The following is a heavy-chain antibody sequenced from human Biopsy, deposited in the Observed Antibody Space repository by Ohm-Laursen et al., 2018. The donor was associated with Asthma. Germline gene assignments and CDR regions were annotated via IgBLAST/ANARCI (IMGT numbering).Heavy chain of an antibody. CDR3: ARDSYSSGLYDDFES. CDR2: IIGKSNSI. V-gene: IGHV3-11*01. J-gene: IGHJ4*02. D-gene: IGHD6-19*01. CDR1: GFTFSDYY. Sequence: SLSLSCSASGFTFSDYYMSWIRQAPGKGLEWMSYIIGKSNSIEYADSVKGRFTISRDNAKNSLYLQMNSLRAEDTAVYYCARDSYSSGLYDDFESWGQGTLVTVSS.